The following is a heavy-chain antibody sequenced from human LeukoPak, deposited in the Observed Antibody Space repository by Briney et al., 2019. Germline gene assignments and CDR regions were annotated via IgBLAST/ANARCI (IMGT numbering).Heavy chain of an antibody. J-gene: IGHJ4*02. D-gene: IGHD7-27*01. CDR1: GFAFSSNW. Sequence: GGSLRLSCAASGFAFSSNWMHWVRRTPGKGLVWVSRINSGGSGTSYADSVEGRFTISRDNAKNTLYLQMNSLKGEDTAVFYCATSLGPLAEYWGRGTLVTVSS. CDR3: ATSLGPLAEY. CDR2: INSGGSGT. V-gene: IGHV3-74*01.